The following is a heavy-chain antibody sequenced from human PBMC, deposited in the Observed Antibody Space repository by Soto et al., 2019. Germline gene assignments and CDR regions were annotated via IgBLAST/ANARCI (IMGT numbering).Heavy chain of an antibody. CDR2: IYTSGST. J-gene: IGHJ6*02. CDR1: GGSISSYY. Sequence: SETLSHTCTVSGGSISSYYWSWIRQPAGKGLEWIGRIYTSGSTNYNPSLKSRVTMSLDTSKNQFSLKLSSVTAADTAVYFCAGDQGYYYSGTDVWGQGTTVTVSS. CDR3: AGDQGYYYSGTDV. V-gene: IGHV4-4*07.